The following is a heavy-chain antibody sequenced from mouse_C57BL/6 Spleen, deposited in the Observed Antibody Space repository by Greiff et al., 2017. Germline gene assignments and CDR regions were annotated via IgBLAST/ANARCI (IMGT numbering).Heavy chain of an antibody. CDR2: ISSGGSYT. Sequence: EVMLVESGGDLVKPGGSLKLSCAASGFTFSSYGMSWVRQTPDKRLEWVATISSGGSYTYYPDSVKGRFTISRDNAKNTLYLQMSSLKSEDTAMYYCARGVYGYFDYWGQGTTLTVSS. CDR1: GFTFSSYG. V-gene: IGHV5-6*01. CDR3: ARGVYGYFDY. D-gene: IGHD1-1*01. J-gene: IGHJ2*01.